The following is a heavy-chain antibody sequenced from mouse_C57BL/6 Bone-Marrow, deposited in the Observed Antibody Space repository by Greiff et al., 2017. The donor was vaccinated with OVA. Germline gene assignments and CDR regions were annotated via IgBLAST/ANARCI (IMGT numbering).Heavy chain of an antibody. D-gene: IGHD2-4*01. CDR2: IDPSDSYT. CDR1: GYTFTSYW. Sequence: VQLQQSGAELVMPGASVKLSCKASGYTFTSYWMHWVKQRPGQGLEWIGEIDPSDSYTNYNQKFKGKSTLTVDKSSSTAYMQLSSLTSEDSAVYYCATMIYYDYEGYAMDYWGQGTSVTVSS. CDR3: ATMIYYDYEGYAMDY. J-gene: IGHJ4*01. V-gene: IGHV1-69*01.